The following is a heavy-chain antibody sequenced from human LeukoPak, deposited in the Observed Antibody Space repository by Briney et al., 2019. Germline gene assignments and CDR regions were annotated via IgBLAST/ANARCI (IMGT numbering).Heavy chain of an antibody. V-gene: IGHV1-18*01. D-gene: IGHD3-22*01. CDR2: ISAYNGNT. J-gene: IGHJ4*02. Sequence: ASVKVSCKASGYTFTSYGISWVRQAPGQGLEWMGWISAYNGNTNYAQKLQGRVTMTTDTSTSTAYRELRSLRSDDTAVYYCARESKYYYDSSGYHSVIDYWGQGTLVTVSS. CDR1: GYTFTSYG. CDR3: ARESKYYYDSSGYHSVIDY.